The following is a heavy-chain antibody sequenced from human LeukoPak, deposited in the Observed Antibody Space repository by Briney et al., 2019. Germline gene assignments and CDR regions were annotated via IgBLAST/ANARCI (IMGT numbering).Heavy chain of an antibody. J-gene: IGHJ6*02. V-gene: IGHV3-23*01. CDR3: AKCGYWNDALYYYGMDV. CDR2: ISNSGSSA. Sequence: PGGSLRLSCAVSGITLSNYGMSWVRQAPGKGLEWVSGISNSGSSAYYADPVKGRFTISRDISKDTLFLQMNSLRAEDTAVYYCAKCGYWNDALYYYGMDVWGQGTTVTVSS. CDR1: GITLSNYG. D-gene: IGHD1-1*01.